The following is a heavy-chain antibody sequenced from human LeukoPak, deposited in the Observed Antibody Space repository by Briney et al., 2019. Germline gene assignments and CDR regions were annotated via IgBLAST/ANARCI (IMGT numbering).Heavy chain of an antibody. CDR1: GFTFSSYA. V-gene: IGHV3-30-3*01. CDR2: ISYDGSNK. J-gene: IGHJ5*02. Sequence: GGPLRLSCAASGFTFSSYAMHWVRQAPGKGLEWVAVISYDGSNKYYADSVKGRFTISRDNSKNTLYLQMNSLRAEDTAVYYCARDVDTTSDYDRLDPWGQGTLVTVSS. CDR3: ARDVDTTSDYDRLDP. D-gene: IGHD5-18*01.